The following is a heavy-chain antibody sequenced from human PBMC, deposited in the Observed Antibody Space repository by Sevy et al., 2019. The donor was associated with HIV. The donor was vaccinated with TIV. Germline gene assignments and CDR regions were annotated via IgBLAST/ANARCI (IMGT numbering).Heavy chain of an antibody. Sequence: ASVKVSCKASGYTFTGYYMHWVRQAPGQGLEWMGWINPNSGGTKYAQTFQGRVTMTTDTSISTAYMDLSSLRSDDTAVYYCASIGDSSWLSHLDYWGQGTLVTVSS. D-gene: IGHD6-13*01. CDR2: INPNSGGT. V-gene: IGHV1-2*02. CDR3: ASIGDSSWLSHLDY. CDR1: GYTFTGYY. J-gene: IGHJ4*02.